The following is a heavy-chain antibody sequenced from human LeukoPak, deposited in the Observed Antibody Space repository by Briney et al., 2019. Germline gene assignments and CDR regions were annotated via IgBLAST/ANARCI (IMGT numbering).Heavy chain of an antibody. D-gene: IGHD3-3*01. J-gene: IGHJ5*02. Sequence: ASVKVSCKASGYTFTGYYMHWVRQAPGQGLEWMGWINPNSGGTNYVQRFQGRVTMTSYTSIRTSYMELSRLKSDDTAVYYRARAWTIFGVAPSWFDPWGQGTLVTVSS. CDR1: GYTFTGYY. V-gene: IGHV1-2*02. CDR3: ARAWTIFGVAPSWFDP. CDR2: INPNSGGT.